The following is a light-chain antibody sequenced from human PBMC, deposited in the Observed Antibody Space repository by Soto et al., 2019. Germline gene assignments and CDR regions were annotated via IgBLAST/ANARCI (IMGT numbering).Light chain of an antibody. CDR1: QTVSNN. Sequence: IVMTQSPATLSVSPGEKATLSCRASQTVSNNLAWYQQKPGQAPRLLIYFASTRATGIPARFSGSGSGTEFTLTISSLQSEDFAVYYCQQYSQWPLTFGGGTKAETK. CDR3: QQYSQWPLT. V-gene: IGKV3-15*01. J-gene: IGKJ4*01. CDR2: FAS.